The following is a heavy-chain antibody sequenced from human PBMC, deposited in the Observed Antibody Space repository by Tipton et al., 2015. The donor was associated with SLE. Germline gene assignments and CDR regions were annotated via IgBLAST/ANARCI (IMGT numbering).Heavy chain of an antibody. Sequence: SLRLSCAASGFTFSSYWMSWVRQAPGKGLEWVSAISGSGGSTYYADSVKGRFTISRDNSKNTLYLQMSSLRAEDTAVYYCAKLDSSGYYLDYWGQGTLVTVSS. J-gene: IGHJ4*02. CDR3: AKLDSSGYYLDY. CDR2: ISGSGGST. V-gene: IGHV3-23*01. CDR1: GFTFSSYW. D-gene: IGHD3-22*01.